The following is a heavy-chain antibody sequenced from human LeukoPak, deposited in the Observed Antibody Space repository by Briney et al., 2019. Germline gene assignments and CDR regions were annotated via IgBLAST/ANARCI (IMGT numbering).Heavy chain of an antibody. J-gene: IGHJ4*03. D-gene: IGHD6-19*01. V-gene: IGHV3-21*01. Sequence: GSLPDSRAASGFTFSSYSMNWVRQAPGKGLEWVSSISSSSSYIYYADPVKGRVTISRDNAKKSLYLQMNSLRAEDTAVYYCASSVVSSGARYFDYWGKRALVSVSS. CDR2: ISSSSSYI. CDR1: GFTFSSYS. CDR3: ASSVVSSGARYFDY.